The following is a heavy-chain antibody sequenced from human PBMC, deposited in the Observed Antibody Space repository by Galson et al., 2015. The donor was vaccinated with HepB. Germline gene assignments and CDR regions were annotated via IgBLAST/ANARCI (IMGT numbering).Heavy chain of an antibody. Sequence: SLRLSCAAPGFTFSRYAMTWVRQAPGKGLEWISSITSNGGRTFYTNSVKGRFTISRDNSKNTLYLQMNSLRAEDTAVYYCARDGYSSSWYVRYFDLWGRGTLVTVSS. CDR1: GFTFSRYA. V-gene: IGHV3-23*01. CDR2: ITSNGGRT. CDR3: ARDGYSSSWYVRYFDL. D-gene: IGHD6-13*01. J-gene: IGHJ2*01.